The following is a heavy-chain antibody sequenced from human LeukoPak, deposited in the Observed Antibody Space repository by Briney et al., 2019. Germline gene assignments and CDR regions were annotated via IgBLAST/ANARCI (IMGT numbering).Heavy chain of an antibody. Sequence: SETLSLTCAVYGGSFSGYYWSWIRQPPGKGLEWIGEINHSGSTNYNPSLKSRVTISVDTSKNQFSLKLSSVTAADTAVYYCAGVRRPDIVVVPAAIRSRSYYYYCMDVWGKGTTVTVSS. CDR3: AGVRRPDIVVVPAAIRSRSYYYYCMDV. CDR1: GGSFSGYY. V-gene: IGHV4-34*01. CDR2: INHSGST. D-gene: IGHD2-2*01. J-gene: IGHJ6*03.